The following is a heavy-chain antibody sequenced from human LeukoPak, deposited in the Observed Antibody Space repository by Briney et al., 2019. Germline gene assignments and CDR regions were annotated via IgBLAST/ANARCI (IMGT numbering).Heavy chain of an antibody. CDR1: NASFGPYY. CDR3: ARVVGALDY. V-gene: IGHV4-39*07. Sequence: SETLSLTCDVYNASFGPYYWGWIRQPPGKGLEWIGSIYYSGSTYYNPSLKSRVTISVDTSKNQFSLKLSSVTAADTAVYYCARVVGALDYWGQGTLVTVSS. J-gene: IGHJ4*02. CDR2: IYYSGST. D-gene: IGHD1-26*01.